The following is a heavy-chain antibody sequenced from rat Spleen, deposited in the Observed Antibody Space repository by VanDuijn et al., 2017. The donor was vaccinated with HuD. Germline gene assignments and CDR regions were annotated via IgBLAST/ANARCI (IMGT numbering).Heavy chain of an antibody. Sequence: QVQLKESGPGLVQPSETLSLTCTVSGFSLTSYSVSWIRQPSGKGPAWMGRMWYDGDTAYNLTLKSRLTISRDTSKNQVFLKMNSLQTEDTGTYYCARDYGQGWVLDAWGQGASVTVSS. V-gene: IGHV2-34*01. D-gene: IGHD1-7*01. CDR1: GFSLTSYS. J-gene: IGHJ4*01. CDR3: ARDYGQGWVLDA. CDR2: MWYDGDT.